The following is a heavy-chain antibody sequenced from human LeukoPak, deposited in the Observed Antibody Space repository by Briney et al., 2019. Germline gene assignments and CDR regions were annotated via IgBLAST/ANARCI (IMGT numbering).Heavy chain of an antibody. Sequence: SETLSLTCAVYGGSFSGYYWSWIRQPPGKGLEWIGEINHSGSTNYNPSLKSRVTISVDTSKNQFSLKLSSVTAADTAVYYCARGRASCTTCSYYTDVWGKGTTVTVSS. CDR1: GGSFSGYY. CDR3: ARGRASCTTCSYYTDV. V-gene: IGHV4-34*01. D-gene: IGHD2-2*01. J-gene: IGHJ6*03. CDR2: INHSGST.